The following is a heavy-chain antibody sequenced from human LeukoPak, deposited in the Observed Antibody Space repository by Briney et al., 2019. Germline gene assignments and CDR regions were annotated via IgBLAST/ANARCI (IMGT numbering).Heavy chain of an antibody. Sequence: GGSLRLSCAASSSYAMSWVRQAPGKGLEWVSAISSSGAGTYYADSVKGRFTISRDNSKNTLYLQMNSLRVEDTAVYHCAKSNGYFEYWGQGTLVPVSS. D-gene: IGHD3-22*01. CDR2: ISSSGAGT. CDR1: SSYA. CDR3: AKSNGYFEY. J-gene: IGHJ4*02. V-gene: IGHV3-23*01.